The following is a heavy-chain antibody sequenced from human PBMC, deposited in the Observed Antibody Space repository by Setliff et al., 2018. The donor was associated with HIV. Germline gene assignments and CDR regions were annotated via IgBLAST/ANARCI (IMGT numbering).Heavy chain of an antibody. CDR1: GFSISSDGFY. Sequence: PSETLSLTCTLSGFSISSDGFYWNWIRQRPGKGLEWIGYIFGSGITYYNPSLKSRLRISIDTSANQFSVELSSVTAADTAVYYCARQGDGYNLYHVYYFDYWGQGTLVTVSS. J-gene: IGHJ4*02. D-gene: IGHD5-12*01. CDR3: ARQGDGYNLYHVYYFDY. V-gene: IGHV4-31*03. CDR2: IFGSGIT.